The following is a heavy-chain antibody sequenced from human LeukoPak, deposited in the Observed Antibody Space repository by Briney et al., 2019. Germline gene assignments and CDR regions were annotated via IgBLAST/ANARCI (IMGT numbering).Heavy chain of an antibody. CDR2: IIPIFRTA. Sequence: SVKVSCKASGGTFSSYAISWVRQAPGQGLEWMGWIIPIFRTANYAQKVQGRVTITADESTSAAYMELSSMRSEETAVYYCAGKLGEYYYYYMEVWGKGTTVTVSS. CDR1: GGTFSSYA. J-gene: IGHJ6*03. D-gene: IGHD3-10*01. V-gene: IGHV1-69*13. CDR3: AGKLGEYYYYYMEV.